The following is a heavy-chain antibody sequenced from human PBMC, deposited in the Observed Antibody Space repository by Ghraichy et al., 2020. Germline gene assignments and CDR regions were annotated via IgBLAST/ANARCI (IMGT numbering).Heavy chain of an antibody. CDR2: ISNDGTT. CDR1: GASITTSS. Sequence: SQTLSLTCTVSGASITTSSWNCIRQIPGKGLEWIGYISNDGTTNYNPSLKSRVTISIDTSRNQFSLNLNSVTAADTAVYFCARDFASSAFGFWGQGTLVTVSS. J-gene: IGHJ4*02. CDR3: ARDFASSAFGF. D-gene: IGHD3-3*02. V-gene: IGHV4-59*01.